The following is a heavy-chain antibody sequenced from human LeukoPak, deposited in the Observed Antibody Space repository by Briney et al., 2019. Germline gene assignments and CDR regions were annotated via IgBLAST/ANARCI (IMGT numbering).Heavy chain of an antibody. Sequence: GGSLRLSCAASGFTFSSYAMSWVRQAPGKGLEWVSAISGSGGGTYYADPVKGRFTISRDNSKNTLYLQMNSLRAEDMAVYYCAKGYSSGWPYYFDSWGQGTLVTVSS. CDR3: AKGYSSGWPYYFDS. J-gene: IGHJ4*02. V-gene: IGHV3-23*01. D-gene: IGHD6-19*01. CDR1: GFTFSSYA. CDR2: ISGSGGGT.